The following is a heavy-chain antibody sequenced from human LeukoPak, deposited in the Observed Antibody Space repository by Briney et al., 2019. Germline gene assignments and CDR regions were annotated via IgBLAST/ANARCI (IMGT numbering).Heavy chain of an antibody. D-gene: IGHD3-10*01. CDR2: IRYDGSNK. CDR1: GFTFSSYW. Sequence: PGGSLRLSCAASGFTFSSYWMHWVRQAPGKGLEWVAFIRYDGSNKYYADSVKGRFTISRDNSKNTLYLQMNSLRAEDTAVYYCAKVEVSVVRGVIDFDYWGQGTLVTVSS. CDR3: AKVEVSVVRGVIDFDY. J-gene: IGHJ4*02. V-gene: IGHV3-30*02.